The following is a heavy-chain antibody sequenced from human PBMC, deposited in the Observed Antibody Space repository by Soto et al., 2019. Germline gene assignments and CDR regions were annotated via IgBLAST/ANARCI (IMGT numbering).Heavy chain of an antibody. CDR3: AAGIADYYDSSGYYAY. Sequence: GGSLRLSCAASGITFSTYSMNWVRQAPGKGLEWVSSISITSSYIYYADSLKGRFTVSRDNAKNTLYLQMNSLRAEDTAVYYCAAGIADYYDSSGYYAYWGQGILVTVSS. V-gene: IGHV3-21*01. CDR1: GITFSTYS. D-gene: IGHD3-22*01. CDR2: ISITSSYI. J-gene: IGHJ4*02.